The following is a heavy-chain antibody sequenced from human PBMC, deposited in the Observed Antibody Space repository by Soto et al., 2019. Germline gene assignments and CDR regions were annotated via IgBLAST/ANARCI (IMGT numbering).Heavy chain of an antibody. J-gene: IGHJ4*02. CDR2: ISYNGGDT. V-gene: IGHV3-23*01. Sequence: PVRSQRLSSAASGFTFRKYAMTWARQTPGKGLEWVSAISYNGGDTYYADSVKGRFTISRDNFRNTLFLQMNSLRAGDTAVYYCARDYYKYYDSSGYYRSPAYWGQGTLVTVSS. D-gene: IGHD3-22*01. CDR3: ARDYYKYYDSSGYYRSPAY. CDR1: GFTFRKYA.